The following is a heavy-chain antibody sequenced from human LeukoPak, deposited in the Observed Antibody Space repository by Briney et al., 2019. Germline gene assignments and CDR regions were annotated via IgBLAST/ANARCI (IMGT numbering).Heavy chain of an antibody. CDR3: VRDGSYYDSSGYYYLY. CDR2: IIPIFGTA. J-gene: IGHJ4*02. D-gene: IGHD3-22*01. Sequence: SVKVSCKASGYTFTSYAISWVRQAPGQGLEWMGGIIPIFGTANYAQKFQGRVTITADESTSTAYMELSSLRSEDTAVYYCVRDGSYYDSSGYYYLYWGQGTLVTVSS. CDR1: GYTFTSYA. V-gene: IGHV1-69*13.